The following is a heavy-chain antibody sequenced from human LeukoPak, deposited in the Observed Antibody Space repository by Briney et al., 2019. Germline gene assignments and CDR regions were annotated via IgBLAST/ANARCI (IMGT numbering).Heavy chain of an antibody. CDR3: ARIYGDYSSYCCYGMDV. J-gene: IGHJ6*04. Sequence: ASVKVSCKASGYTFTSYGISWVRQAPGQGLEWMGWISAYNGNTNYAQKLQGRVTMTTDTSTSTAYMELRSLRSDDTAVYYCARIYGDYSSYCCYGMDVWGKGTTVTVSS. D-gene: IGHD4-17*01. V-gene: IGHV1-18*04. CDR2: ISAYNGNT. CDR1: GYTFTSYG.